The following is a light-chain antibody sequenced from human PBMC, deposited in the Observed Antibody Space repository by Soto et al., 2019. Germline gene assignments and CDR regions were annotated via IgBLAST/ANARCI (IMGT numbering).Light chain of an antibody. V-gene: IGKV3-15*01. CDR2: GAS. J-gene: IGKJ1*01. Sequence: EIVMTQSPATLSVSVGERATLSCRASQSVGSNLAWYQQKPGQAPRLLIYGASTRATGIPARFSGSGSGTEFTLTISSLQSEDFAIYFCQQYNNWPPDRTFGQGTKVEIK. CDR3: QQYNNWPPDRT. CDR1: QSVGSN.